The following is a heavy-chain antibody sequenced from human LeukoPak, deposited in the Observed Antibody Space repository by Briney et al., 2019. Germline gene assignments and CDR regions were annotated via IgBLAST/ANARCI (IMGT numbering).Heavy chain of an antibody. J-gene: IGHJ6*03. CDR3: ARGISAYYYYMDV. V-gene: IGHV4-59*01. Sequence: SETLSLTCAVPGGSISSDYWSCIRPPPGKGLEWVWHTYYSGTTNYNPSLKSRVTISLDTSEKKFSLKLRSSTAEDTAMYYSARGISAYYYYMDVSGEGDTVTVSS. CDR2: TYYSGTT. CDR1: GGSISSDY.